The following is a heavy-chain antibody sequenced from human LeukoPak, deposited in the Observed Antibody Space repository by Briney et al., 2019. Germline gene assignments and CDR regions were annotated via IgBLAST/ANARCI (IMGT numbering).Heavy chain of an antibody. J-gene: IGHJ4*02. CDR2: LYTSGNT. Sequence: SETLSLTCTVSGASISSYYWSWIRQPAGKGLEWIGRLYTSGNTNYNPSLKSRVTMSVDTSKNQFSLKLSSVTAADTAVYYCARDNWGFTGDYFDYWGQGTLVTVPS. V-gene: IGHV4-4*07. CDR3: ARDNWGFTGDYFDY. CDR1: GASISSYY. D-gene: IGHD7-27*01.